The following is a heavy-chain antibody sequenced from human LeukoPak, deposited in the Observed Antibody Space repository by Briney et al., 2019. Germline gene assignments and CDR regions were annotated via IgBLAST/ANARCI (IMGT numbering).Heavy chain of an antibody. Sequence: SETLSLTCTVSGGSISSCSYYWGWIRQPPGKGLEWFGSIYYSRSTYYNPSLKSRVTISVDTSKNQLPLKLTSVTAADTAVYYCARHGGAAGGHWGQGTLVTVSS. J-gene: IGHJ4*02. V-gene: IGHV4-39*01. CDR2: IYYSRST. CDR1: GGSISSCSYY. CDR3: ARHGGAAGGH. D-gene: IGHD2-15*01.